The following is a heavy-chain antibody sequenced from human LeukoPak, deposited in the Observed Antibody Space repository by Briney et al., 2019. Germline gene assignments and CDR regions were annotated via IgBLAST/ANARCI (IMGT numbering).Heavy chain of an antibody. CDR3: AGAQLTGNFYY. D-gene: IGHD3-10*01. Sequence: ASVKVSCKASRYTFTSYYINWVRQATGQGLEWMGWINPNSGSTGYAQKFQGRVTITRNTSISTAYMELSSLRSEDTAGYYCAGAQLTGNFYYWGQGTLGTVSS. V-gene: IGHV1-8*02. CDR2: INPNSGST. CDR1: RYTFTSYY. J-gene: IGHJ4*02.